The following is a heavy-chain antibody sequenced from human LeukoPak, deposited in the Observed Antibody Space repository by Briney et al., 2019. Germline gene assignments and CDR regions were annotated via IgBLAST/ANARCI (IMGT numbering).Heavy chain of an antibody. Sequence: PGGSLRLSCAASGFTFSSYGMHWVRQAPGKGLEWVAFIRYDGSNKYYADSVKGRFTISRDNSKNTLYLQMNSLRAEDTAVYYCARDAVRDGYNYYWGQGTLVTVSS. CDR1: GFTFSSYG. J-gene: IGHJ4*02. CDR3: ARDAVRDGYNYY. D-gene: IGHD5-24*01. V-gene: IGHV3-30*02. CDR2: IRYDGSNK.